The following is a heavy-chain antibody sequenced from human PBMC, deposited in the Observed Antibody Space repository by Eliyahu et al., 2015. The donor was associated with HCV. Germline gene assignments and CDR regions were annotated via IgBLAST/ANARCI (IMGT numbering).Heavy chain of an antibody. Sequence: EVQLVESGGGLVQPGGSLKLSCAASGFXFSGSAMPWVRQASGKGLEWVGRIRSKANSYATAYAASVKGRFTISRDDSKNTAYLQMNSLKTEDTAVYYCTTTSTTVTNQGVDYWGQGTLVTVSS. CDR3: TTTSTTVTNQGVDY. CDR2: IRSKANSYAT. J-gene: IGHJ4*02. D-gene: IGHD4-11*01. V-gene: IGHV3-73*02. CDR1: GFXFSGSA.